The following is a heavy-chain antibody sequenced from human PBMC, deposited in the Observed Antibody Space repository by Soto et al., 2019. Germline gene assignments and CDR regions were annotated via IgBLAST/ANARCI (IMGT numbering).Heavy chain of an antibody. CDR1: GYTFTSYG. CDR2: ISAYNGNT. CDR3: ARAPYYGGYPNAFDI. D-gene: IGHD4-17*01. Sequence: QVQLVQSGAEVKKPGASVKVSCKASGYTFTSYGISWVRQAPGQGLEWMGWISAYNGNTNYAQKLQGRVTMTTDTSTSTAYMELRSLRSEDTSVYYCARAPYYGGYPNAFDIWGQGTMVTVSS. J-gene: IGHJ3*02. V-gene: IGHV1-18*01.